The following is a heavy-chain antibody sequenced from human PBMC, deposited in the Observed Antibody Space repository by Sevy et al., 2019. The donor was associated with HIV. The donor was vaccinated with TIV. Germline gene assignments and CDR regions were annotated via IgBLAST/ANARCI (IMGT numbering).Heavy chain of an antibody. CDR2: INPSGGST. Sequence: ASVKVSCKASGYTFTSYYMHWVRQAPGQGLEWMGIINPSGGSTSYAQKFQDRVTMTRDTSTSTVYMELSSLRSEDTAVYYCARDRRRITMIVVVLGSAFDIWGQGTMVTVSS. CDR3: ARDRRRITMIVVVLGSAFDI. V-gene: IGHV1-46*01. CDR1: GYTFTSYY. D-gene: IGHD3-22*01. J-gene: IGHJ3*02.